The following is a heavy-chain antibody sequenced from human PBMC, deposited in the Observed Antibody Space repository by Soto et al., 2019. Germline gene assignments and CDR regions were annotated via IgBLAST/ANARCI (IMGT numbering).Heavy chain of an antibody. CDR1: GGTFSSYA. D-gene: IGHD2-21*02. V-gene: IGHV1-69*13. Sequence: SVKVSCKASGGTFSSYAISWVRQAPGQGLEWMGGIIPIFGTANYAQKFQGRVTITADESTSTAYMELSSLRSEDTAVYYCARRNNIVVVTATHYGMDVWGQGTTVTVS. CDR2: IIPIFGTA. J-gene: IGHJ6*02. CDR3: ARRNNIVVVTATHYGMDV.